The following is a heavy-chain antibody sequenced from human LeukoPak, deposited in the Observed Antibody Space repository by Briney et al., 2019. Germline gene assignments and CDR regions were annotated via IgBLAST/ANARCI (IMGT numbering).Heavy chain of an antibody. V-gene: IGHV3-48*03. CDR2: ISSSGSTI. Sequence: AGGSLRLSCAASGFTFSSYEMNWVRQAPGKGLEWVSYISSSGSTIYYADSVKGRFTISRDNAKNSLYLQMNSLRAEDTAVYYCARGHYDVLAASYKWTPDYWGQGTLVTVSS. CDR3: ARGHYDVLAASYKWTPDY. J-gene: IGHJ4*02. CDR1: GFTFSSYE. D-gene: IGHD3-9*01.